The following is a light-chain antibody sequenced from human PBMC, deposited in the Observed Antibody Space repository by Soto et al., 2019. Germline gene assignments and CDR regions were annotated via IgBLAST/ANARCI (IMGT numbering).Light chain of an antibody. CDR1: SSDVGGYNY. CDR2: EVS. V-gene: IGLV2-14*01. Sequence: QSVLTQPASVSGSPGQSITISCTGTSSDVGGYNYVSWYQQHPGKAPKLMIYEVSNRPSGVSNRFSGSKSGNTASLTISGLQAADEADYYCSSYTSSSTLDVFGTGTKVTVL. J-gene: IGLJ1*01. CDR3: SSYTSSSTLDV.